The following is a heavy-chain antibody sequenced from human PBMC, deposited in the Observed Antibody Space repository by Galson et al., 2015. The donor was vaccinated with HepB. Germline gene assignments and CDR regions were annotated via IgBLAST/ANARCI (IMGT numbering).Heavy chain of an antibody. V-gene: IGHV4-39*01. CDR2: MYYSGSS. CDR1: GGAISRSSYY. J-gene: IGHJ5*02. Sequence: SETLSLTCTVSGGAISRSSYYWGWIRQPPGKGLEWLGSMYYSGSSYYTPSLKSRVSISVDTSKNQFSLRLTSVTAADTATYFCARHPPPMSTNLPFDPWGQGTLVTVSS. CDR3: ARHPPPMSTNLPFDP.